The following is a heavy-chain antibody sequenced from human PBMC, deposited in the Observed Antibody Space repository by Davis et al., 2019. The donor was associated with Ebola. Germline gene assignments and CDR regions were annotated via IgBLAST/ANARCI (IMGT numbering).Heavy chain of an antibody. CDR3: ARHYDFWSGYYTQADDY. D-gene: IGHD3-3*01. J-gene: IGHJ4*02. CDR2: ISSSSSYI. Sequence: GESLKISCAASGFTFSSYSMNWVRQAPGKGLEWVSSISSSSSYIYYADSVKGRFTISRDNAKNSLYLQMNSLRAEDTAVYYCARHYDFWSGYYTQADDYWGQGTLVTVSS. CDR1: GFTFSSYS. V-gene: IGHV3-21*01.